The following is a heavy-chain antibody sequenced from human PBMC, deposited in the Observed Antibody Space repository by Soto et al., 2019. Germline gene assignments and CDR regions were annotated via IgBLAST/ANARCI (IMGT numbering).Heavy chain of an antibody. D-gene: IGHD3-10*01. CDR3: ARDYGALVPSGLDV. J-gene: IGHJ6*04. CDR1: GGSISTDGFY. V-gene: IGHV4-31*03. Sequence: QLQLQESGPGLVQPSETLSLICTVSGGSISTDGFYWNWIRQHPGKGLECIGYIYYIGSPNYNPSLKSRVSMSVDTSKNQFSLRRTSVTAADTAVYYCARDYGALVPSGLDVWGEGTTVTVSS. CDR2: IYYIGSP.